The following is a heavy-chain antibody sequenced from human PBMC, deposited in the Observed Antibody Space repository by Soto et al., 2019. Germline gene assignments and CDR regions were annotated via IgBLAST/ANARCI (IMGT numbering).Heavy chain of an antibody. D-gene: IGHD2-2*01. Sequence: SVKVSCKASGGTFSSYAISWVRQAPGQGLEWMGGIIPIFGTANYAQKFQGRVTITADESTSTAYMELSSLRSEDTAVYYCARDGYCSSTSCYPGSGSGMDVWGQGTTVTVSS. CDR1: GGTFSSYA. CDR3: ARDGYCSSTSCYPGSGSGMDV. J-gene: IGHJ6*02. CDR2: IIPIFGTA. V-gene: IGHV1-69*13.